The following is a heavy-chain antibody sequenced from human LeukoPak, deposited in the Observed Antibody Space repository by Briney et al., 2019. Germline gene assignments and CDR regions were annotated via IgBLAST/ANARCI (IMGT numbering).Heavy chain of an antibody. D-gene: IGHD4-23*01. V-gene: IGHV3-30*03. J-gene: IGHJ4*02. CDR2: ISHDGSHK. CDR3: ARDPNRLADYGGDYFDH. CDR1: RFTFSSYW. Sequence: PGGSLRLSCAASRFTFSSYWMHWVRQAPGNGLEWVAVISHDGSHKYYADSVKGRFTISRDNSKNTLSLQMNTLRPEDTGLFYCARDPNRLADYGGDYFDHWGQGTLVTVSS.